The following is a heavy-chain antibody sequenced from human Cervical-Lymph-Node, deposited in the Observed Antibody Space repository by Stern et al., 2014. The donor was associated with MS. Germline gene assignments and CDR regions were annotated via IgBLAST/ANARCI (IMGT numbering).Heavy chain of an antibody. V-gene: IGHV1-3*01. CDR1: GNTFTSYA. CDR2: INAGNGNT. CDR3: ARSGFRHYDSSGYDY. J-gene: IGHJ4*02. D-gene: IGHD3-22*01. Sequence: QVQLVQSGGGVDEPGAPLKVSWGASGNTFTSYAMHWVRQAPGERLEWVGWINAGNGNTKYSQKFQGRVTITRDTSASTAYMELSSLRSEDTAVYYCARSGFRHYDSSGYDYWGQGTLVTVSS.